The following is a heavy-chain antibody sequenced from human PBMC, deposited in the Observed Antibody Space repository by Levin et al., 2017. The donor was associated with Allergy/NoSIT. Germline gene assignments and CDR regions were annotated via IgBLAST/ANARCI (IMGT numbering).Heavy chain of an antibody. J-gene: IGHJ3*02. Sequence: GESLKISCKGSGYNFASHWIGWVRQMPGKGLEWMGIIYPGASDARYSPSFQGQVTISVDKSISTAYLQWSSLQASATAMYYCASHRMVAIRHDAFEIWGQGRMVTVCS. D-gene: IGHD2-15*01. CDR2: IYPGASDA. V-gene: IGHV5-51*01. CDR1: GYNFASHW. CDR3: ASHRMVAIRHDAFEI.